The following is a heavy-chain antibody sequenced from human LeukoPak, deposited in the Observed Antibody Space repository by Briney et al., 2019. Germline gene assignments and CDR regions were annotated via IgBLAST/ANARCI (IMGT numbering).Heavy chain of an antibody. D-gene: IGHD5-18*01. CDR2: FFTSGTSGTT. CDR1: GGSISSSSYY. Sequence: SETLSLTCTVSGGSISSSSYYWGWIRQPAGKGLEFIGRFFTSGTSGTTNYNPSLKSRVTMSLDTSKNQFSLKLSSVTAADTAVYYCARDLGGYSDGSYYYYMDVWGKGTTVTVSS. V-gene: IGHV4-61*02. J-gene: IGHJ6*03. CDR3: ARDLGGYSDGSYYYYMDV.